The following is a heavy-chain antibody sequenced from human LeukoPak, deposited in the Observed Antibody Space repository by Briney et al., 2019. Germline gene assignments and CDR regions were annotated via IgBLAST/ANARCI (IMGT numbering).Heavy chain of an antibody. D-gene: IGHD3-16*01. CDR1: GFAFGVHA. J-gene: IGHJ5*02. Sequence: GGCLRLSCFGSGFAFGVHAMSWVRQAPGKGAGWVATIGSGADLFYAESVKGRFTIPRDDPRNTVWLQMTSLRAEDTALYYCAKDWTPHNRVYDCLDAWGQGTQVTVSS. V-gene: IGHV3-23*01. CDR3: AKDWTPHNRVYDCLDA. CDR2: IGSGADL.